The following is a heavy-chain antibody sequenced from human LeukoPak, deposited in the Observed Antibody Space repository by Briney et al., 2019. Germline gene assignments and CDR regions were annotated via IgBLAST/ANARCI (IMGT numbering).Heavy chain of an antibody. CDR2: IWYDGSNK. Sequence: GGSLRLSCAASGFTFRSYGMHWVRQAPGKGLEWVAVIWYDGSNKYYADSVKGRFTISRDNAKNSLYLQMNSLRDEDTAVYYCVRYFDYWGQGTLVTVSS. V-gene: IGHV3-33*01. CDR3: VRYFDY. J-gene: IGHJ4*02. CDR1: GFTFRSYG.